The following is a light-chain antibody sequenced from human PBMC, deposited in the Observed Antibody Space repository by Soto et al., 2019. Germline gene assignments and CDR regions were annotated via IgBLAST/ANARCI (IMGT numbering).Light chain of an antibody. Sequence: DIQMPQSPSTLSASVGDRVTITCRASQSISSWLAWYQQKPGRAPKLLIYDASSLESGVPSRFSGSGSGTEFTLTISSLQPDDFATYYCRQYNSYSTFGQGTKVDIK. CDR2: DAS. CDR3: RQYNSYST. CDR1: QSISSW. V-gene: IGKV1-5*01. J-gene: IGKJ1*01.